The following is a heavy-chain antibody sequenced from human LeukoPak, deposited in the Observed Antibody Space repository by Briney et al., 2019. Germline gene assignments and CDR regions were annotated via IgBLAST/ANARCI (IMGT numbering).Heavy chain of an antibody. D-gene: IGHD2-21*02. Sequence: GGSLRLSCAASGFTFSRYAMHWVRQAPGKGLEWVSGISWNSGSIGYADSVKGRFTISRDNAKNSLYLQMNSLRAENTALYYCAKSLVVVTAVGGFDYWGQGTLVTVSS. V-gene: IGHV3-9*01. J-gene: IGHJ4*02. CDR2: ISWNSGSI. CDR3: AKSLVVVTAVGGFDY. CDR1: GFTFSRYA.